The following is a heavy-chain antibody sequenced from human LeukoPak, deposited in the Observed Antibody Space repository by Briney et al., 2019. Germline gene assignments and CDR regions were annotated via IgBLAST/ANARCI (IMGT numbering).Heavy chain of an antibody. V-gene: IGHV4-59*01. Sequence: SETLSLTCTVSGGSISSYYWSWIRQPPGKGLEWIGYIYYSGSTNYNPSLKSRVTISVDTSKNQFSLKLSSVTAADTAVYYCALGTTLGALFDYWGQGTLVTVSS. D-gene: IGHD7-27*01. CDR3: ALGTTLGALFDY. J-gene: IGHJ4*02. CDR2: IYYSGST. CDR1: GGSISSYY.